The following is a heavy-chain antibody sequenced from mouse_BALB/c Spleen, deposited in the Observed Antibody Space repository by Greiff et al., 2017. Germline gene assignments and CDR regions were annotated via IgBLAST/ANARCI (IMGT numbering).Heavy chain of an antibody. D-gene: IGHD4-1*01. J-gene: IGHJ3*01. CDR1: GYTFTDYA. CDR3: TRSLGFAY. V-gene: IGHV1-15*01. CDR2: IDPETGGT. Sequence: VKLQESGAELVRPGASVTLSCKASGYTFTDYAMHWVKQTPVHGLEWIGAIDPETGGTAYNQKFKGKATLTADKSSSTAYMELRSLTSEDSAVYYCTRSLGFAYWGQGTLVTVSA.